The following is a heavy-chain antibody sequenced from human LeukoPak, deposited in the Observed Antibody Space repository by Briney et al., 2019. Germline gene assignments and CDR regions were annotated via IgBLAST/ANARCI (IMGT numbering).Heavy chain of an antibody. CDR2: IFHSGST. V-gene: IGHV4-4*02. CDR3: ARDSGGGGLYETSGYYYFDY. D-gene: IGHD3-22*01. J-gene: IGHJ4*02. Sequence: SGTLSLTCVVSGGSINSNKWWSWVRQPPGKGLEWIGEIFHSGSTNYSPSLKSRVTISVDTSKNQFSLKLSSVTAADSATYYCARDSGGGGLYETSGYYYFDYWGQGSLVTVSS. CDR1: GGSINSNKW.